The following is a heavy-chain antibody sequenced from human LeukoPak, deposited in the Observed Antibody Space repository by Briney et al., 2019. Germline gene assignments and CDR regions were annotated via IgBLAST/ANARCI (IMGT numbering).Heavy chain of an antibody. CDR3: AKVVGMATTYFFDH. V-gene: IGHV3-23*01. CDR1: GFTFSSYA. D-gene: IGHD5-24*01. Sequence: GGSLRLSCEPSGFTFSSYAMSWVRQAPGKGLEWVSAISGSAGSTYYADSVKGRFTISRDNSKNTLYLQMNSLRAEDTAVYYCAKVVGMATTYFFDHWGQGTLVTVSS. CDR2: ISGSAGST. J-gene: IGHJ4*02.